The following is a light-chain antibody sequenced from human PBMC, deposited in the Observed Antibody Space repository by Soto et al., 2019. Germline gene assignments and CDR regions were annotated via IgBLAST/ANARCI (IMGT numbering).Light chain of an antibody. CDR1: QSVASGY. CDR3: QLYESSPT. V-gene: IGKV3-20*01. Sequence: ETVLTQSPGTLSLSAGERATLSCRASQSVASGYLVWYQQKPGQTPTVLIYGASTRAAGIPDRFSGSGSGTDFTLTISRLVPEDFAVYYCQLYESSPTFGQGTKVEMK. CDR2: GAS. J-gene: IGKJ1*01.